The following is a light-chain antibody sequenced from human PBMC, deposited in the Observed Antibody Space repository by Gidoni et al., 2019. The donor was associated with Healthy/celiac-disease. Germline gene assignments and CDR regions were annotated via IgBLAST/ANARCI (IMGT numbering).Light chain of an antibody. Sequence: QSVLTQPPSASGTPGQRVTIACSGRRSNIGSNTVNWYQQLQGTAPNLLIYSNNQRPSGVPDRFSGSKSGTSASLASSGLQSEDEADYYCAAWDDSLNGRGVFGGGTKLTVL. J-gene: IGLJ2*01. CDR3: AAWDDSLNGRGV. CDR1: RSNIGSNT. CDR2: SNN. V-gene: IGLV1-44*01.